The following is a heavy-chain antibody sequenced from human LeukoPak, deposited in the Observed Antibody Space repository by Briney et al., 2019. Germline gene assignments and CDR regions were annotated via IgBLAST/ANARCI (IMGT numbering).Heavy chain of an antibody. CDR1: GGSFSGYY. CDR3: ARSVVRYYGSGSYYGYYYYMDI. Sequence: SGTLSLTCAVYGGSFSGYYWSWIRQPPGKGLEWIGEINHSGSTNYNPSLKSRVTISVDTSKNQFSLKLSSVTAADTAVYYCARSVVRYYGSGSYYGYYYYMDIWGKGTTVTVSS. J-gene: IGHJ6*03. D-gene: IGHD3-10*01. CDR2: INHSGST. V-gene: IGHV4-34*01.